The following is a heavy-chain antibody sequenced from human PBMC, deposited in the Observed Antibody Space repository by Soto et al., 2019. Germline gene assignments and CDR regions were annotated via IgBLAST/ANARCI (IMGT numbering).Heavy chain of an antibody. V-gene: IGHV1-69*06. CDR3: ARDGSYYDFWSGYFPAYYYGMDV. D-gene: IGHD3-3*01. CDR1: GGTFSSYA. Sequence: ASVKVSCKASGGTFSSYAISWVRQAPGQGLEWMGGIIPIFGTANYAQKFQGRVTITADKSTSTAYMELSSLRSEDTAVYYRARDGSYYDFWSGYFPAYYYGMDVWGQGTTVTVSS. J-gene: IGHJ6*02. CDR2: IIPIFGTA.